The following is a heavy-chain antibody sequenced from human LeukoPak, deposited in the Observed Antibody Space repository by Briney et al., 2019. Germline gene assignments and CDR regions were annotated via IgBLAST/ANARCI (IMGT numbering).Heavy chain of an antibody. Sequence: PSETLSLTCTVSGGSISSYYWSWIGQPPGKGLEWIGYIYYSGSTNYNPSLKSRVTISVDTSKNQFSLKLSSVTAADTAVYYCARGDILTGYEFDYWGQGTLVTVSS. CDR1: GGSISSYY. CDR2: IYYSGST. V-gene: IGHV4-59*01. CDR3: ARGDILTGYEFDY. D-gene: IGHD3-9*01. J-gene: IGHJ4*02.